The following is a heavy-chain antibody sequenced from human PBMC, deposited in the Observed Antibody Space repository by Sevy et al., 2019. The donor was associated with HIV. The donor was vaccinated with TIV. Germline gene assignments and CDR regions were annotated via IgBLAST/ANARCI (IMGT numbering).Heavy chain of an antibody. D-gene: IGHD4-17*01. CDR3: ARGSHDYGDYDRDVGFDY. J-gene: IGHJ4*02. CDR1: GFTFSSYT. CDR2: ISSTGNYI. Sequence: GGSLRLSCADSGFTFSSYTMNWVRQAPGKGLEWVSSISSTGNYIYYADSLKGRFSISRDNAKNSLYLHMNSLRAEDTAVYYCARGSHDYGDYDRDVGFDYWGQGTLVTVSS. V-gene: IGHV3-21*01.